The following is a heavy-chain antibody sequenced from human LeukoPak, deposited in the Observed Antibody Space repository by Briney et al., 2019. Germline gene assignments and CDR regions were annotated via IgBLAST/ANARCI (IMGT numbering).Heavy chain of an antibody. D-gene: IGHD5-24*01. CDR2: TIPIFGTA. CDR3: ARGRYVGLRGWLPHGDLSAFDI. CDR1: GGTFSSYA. V-gene: IGHV1-69*13. J-gene: IGHJ3*02. Sequence: SVKVSCRASGGTFSSYAISWVRQAPGQRLEWMGGTIPIFGTANYAQKFQGRVTITADESTSTAYMELSSLRSEDTAVYYCARGRYVGLRGWLPHGDLSAFDIWGQGTMVTVSS.